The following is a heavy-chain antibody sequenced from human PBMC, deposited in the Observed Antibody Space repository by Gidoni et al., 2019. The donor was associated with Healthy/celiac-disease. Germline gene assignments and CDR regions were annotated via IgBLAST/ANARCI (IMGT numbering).Heavy chain of an antibody. D-gene: IGHD3-22*01. CDR1: GGSFSGYF. J-gene: IGHJ5*02. CDR3: ARVRGYYDSSGYYYVSNWFDP. CDR2: INHSGST. Sequence: QVQLQQWGAGLLEPSETLSLICAVYGGSFSGYFWRWIRQPPGKGLEWVGEINHSGSTNYNPALKSQVTISVDTSKNQFSLKLSSVTAADTAVYYCARVRGYYDSSGYYYVSNWFDPWGQGTLVTVSS. V-gene: IGHV4-34*01.